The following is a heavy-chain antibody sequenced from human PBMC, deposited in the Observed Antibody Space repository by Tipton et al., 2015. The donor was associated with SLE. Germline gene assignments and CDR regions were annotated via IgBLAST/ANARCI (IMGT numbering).Heavy chain of an antibody. D-gene: IGHD2-2*01. J-gene: IGHJ4*02. CDR2: MNPKSGNT. Sequence: QVQLVQSGAEVKKPGASVKVSCKASGYTFINYDINWVRQATGQGLEWMGWMNPKSGNTGYAQKFQGRVTMTGNTPINTAYMELSSLRSDDTAVYYCARAVRHTVAVPVLDYFDSWGQGTLVTASS. CDR3: ARAVRHTVAVPVLDYFDS. V-gene: IGHV1-8*01. CDR1: GYTFINYD.